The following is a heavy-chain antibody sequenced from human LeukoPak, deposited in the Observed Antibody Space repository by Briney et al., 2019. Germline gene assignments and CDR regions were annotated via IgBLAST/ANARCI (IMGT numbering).Heavy chain of an antibody. CDR2: IDPSDSYT. CDR1: GYSFTSYW. D-gene: IGHD5-18*01. J-gene: IGHJ6*02. V-gene: IGHV5-10-1*01. Sequence: RPGESLKISCKGSGYSFTSYWISWVRQMPGKGLEWMGRIDPSDSYTNYSPSFQGHVTISADKSISTAYLQWSSLKASDTAMYYCARHTARTPLEDYYYYGMDVWGQGTTVTVSS. CDR3: ARHTARTPLEDYYYYGMDV.